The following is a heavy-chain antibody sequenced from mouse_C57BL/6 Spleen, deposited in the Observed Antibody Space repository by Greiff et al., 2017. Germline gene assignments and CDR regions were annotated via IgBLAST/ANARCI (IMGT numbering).Heavy chain of an antibody. Sequence: QVQLQQSGAELVRPGTSVKMSCKASGYTFTNYWIGWAKQRPGHGLEWIGVIYTGGGYTNYNEKFKGKATLTADKSSSTAYMQFSSLTSEDSAIYYCARTYSDYAMDYWGQGTSVTVAS. V-gene: IGHV1-63*01. CDR3: ARTYSDYAMDY. J-gene: IGHJ4*01. CDR1: GYTFTNYW. D-gene: IGHD2-12*01. CDR2: IYTGGGYT.